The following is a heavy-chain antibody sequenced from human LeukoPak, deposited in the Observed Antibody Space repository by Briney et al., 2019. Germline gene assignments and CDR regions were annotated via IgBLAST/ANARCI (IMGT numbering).Heavy chain of an antibody. CDR2: ISYDGSNK. CDR1: GFTFSSYA. Sequence: PGRSLRLSCAASGFTFSSYAMHWVRQAPGKGLEWVAVISYDGSNKYYADSVKGRFTISRDNSKNALYLQMNSLRAEDTAVYYCARDDTYYYGSGSSLGDYWGQGTLVTVSS. J-gene: IGHJ4*02. V-gene: IGHV3-30-3*01. CDR3: ARDDTYYYGSGSSLGDY. D-gene: IGHD3-10*01.